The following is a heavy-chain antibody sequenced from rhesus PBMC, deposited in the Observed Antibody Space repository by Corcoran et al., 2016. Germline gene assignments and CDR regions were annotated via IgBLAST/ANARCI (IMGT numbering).Heavy chain of an antibody. V-gene: IGHV2S1*01. CDR2: IYWDDDK. J-gene: IGHJ4*01. D-gene: IGHD6-25*01. CDR1: GFSLSTSGMG. CDR3: ARGAAGVYYFDY. Sequence: QVTLKESGPALVKPTQTLTLTCTFSGFSLSTSGMGVGWIRQPPGKALEWLASIYWDDDKYYITSLKSRLTITKDTSKNQVVLTMTHMDPVDTATYYCARGAAGVYYFDYWGQGVLVTVSS.